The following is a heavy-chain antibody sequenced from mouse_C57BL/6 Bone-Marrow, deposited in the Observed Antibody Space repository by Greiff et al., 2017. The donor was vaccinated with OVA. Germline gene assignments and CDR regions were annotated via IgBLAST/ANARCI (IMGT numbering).Heavy chain of an antibody. CDR1: GYTFTSYG. CDR2: IYPRSGNT. V-gene: IGHV1-81*01. CDR3: ARWTFYAMDY. Sequence: VQLQQSGAELARPGASVKLSCKASGYTFTSYGISWVKQRTGQGLEWVGEIYPRSGNTYYNEKFKGKATLTADKSSSTAYMELRSLTSEDSAVYFCARWTFYAMDYWGQGTSVTVSS. J-gene: IGHJ4*01.